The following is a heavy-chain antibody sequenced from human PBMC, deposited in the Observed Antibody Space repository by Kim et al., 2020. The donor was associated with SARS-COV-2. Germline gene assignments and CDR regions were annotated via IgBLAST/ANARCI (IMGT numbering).Heavy chain of an antibody. CDR2: SIPLFRTA. CDR3: ARDGIRGNDNPIDAFDI. CDR1: GGAFSYYG. V-gene: IGHV1-69*05. D-gene: IGHD1-20*01. Sequence: SVKVSCKASGGAFSYYGISWMRQAPGQGLEWVGGSIPLFRTANYAQNFQGRVAITTDESTRTVFMELTSLRSGDTALYYCARDGIRGNDNPIDAFDIWG. J-gene: IGHJ3*02.